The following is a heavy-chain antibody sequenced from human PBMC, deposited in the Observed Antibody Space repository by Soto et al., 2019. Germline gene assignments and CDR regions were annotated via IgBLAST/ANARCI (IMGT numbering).Heavy chain of an antibody. CDR3: ARAEIIGTFDY. D-gene: IGHD1-20*01. V-gene: IGHV4-59*01. CDR1: GGSISRYY. Sequence: PSETLSLTCTVSGGSISRYYWSWIRQPPGKGLEWIGYIYYSGSTNYNPSLKSRVTISVDTSKNQFSLKLSSVTAADTAVYHCARAEIIGTFDYWGQGTLVTVSS. CDR2: IYYSGST. J-gene: IGHJ4*02.